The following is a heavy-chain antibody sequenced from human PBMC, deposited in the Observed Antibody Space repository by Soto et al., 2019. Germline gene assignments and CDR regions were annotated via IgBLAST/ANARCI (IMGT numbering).Heavy chain of an antibody. V-gene: IGHV3-30-3*01. Sequence: QVQLVESGGGVVQPGRSLRLSCAASGFTFSSYAMHWVRQAPGKGLEWVAVISYDGSNKYYADSVKGRFTISRDNSKNTLYLQMNSLRAEDTAVYYCARGRYSSSWSPSYGMDVWGQGTTVTGSS. CDR3: ARGRYSSSWSPSYGMDV. CDR2: ISYDGSNK. J-gene: IGHJ6*02. D-gene: IGHD6-13*01. CDR1: GFTFSSYA.